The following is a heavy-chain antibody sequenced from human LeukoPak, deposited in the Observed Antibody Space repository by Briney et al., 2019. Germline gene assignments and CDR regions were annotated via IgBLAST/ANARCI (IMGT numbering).Heavy chain of an antibody. CDR1: GFTFSSYE. CDR3: ARPYYGSGSYGYYYYGMDV. J-gene: IGHJ6*04. CDR2: ISSSGSTI. V-gene: IGHV3-48*03. Sequence: GGSLRLSCAASGFTFSSYEMNWVRQAPGKGLEWVSYISSSGSTIYYADSVKGRFTISRDNAKNPLYLQMNSLRAEDTAVYYCARPYYGSGSYGYYYYGMDVWGKGTTVTVSS. D-gene: IGHD3-10*01.